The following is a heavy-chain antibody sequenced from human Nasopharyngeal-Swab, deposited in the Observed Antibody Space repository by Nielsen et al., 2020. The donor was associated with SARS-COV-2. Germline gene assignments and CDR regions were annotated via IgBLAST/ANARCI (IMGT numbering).Heavy chain of an antibody. D-gene: IGHD4-17*01. Sequence: LSLTCSASGFSSSDYYMSWIRQAPGKGLEWVAYISSDRSIYTFYADSVKGRFNISRDTAKNSLSLQMDSLRVENTAVYFCARVEDNFGDYIDYWGQGTLVAVSS. CDR2: ISSDRSIYT. CDR3: ARVEDNFGDYIDY. V-gene: IGHV3-11*06. J-gene: IGHJ4*02. CDR1: GFSSSDYY.